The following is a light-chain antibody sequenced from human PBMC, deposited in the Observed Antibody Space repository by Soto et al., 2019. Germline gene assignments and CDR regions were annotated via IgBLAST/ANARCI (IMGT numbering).Light chain of an antibody. V-gene: IGKV3-20*01. CDR3: QQYGSSPPLT. J-gene: IGKJ4*01. CDR2: GAS. Sequence: EIVLTQSPDTLSLSPGERATLSCRASQSVSSSYLAWYQQKVGQAPRLLIYGASSRATGIPDRFSGSGSEKDFTLTISRLEPEDFAVYYCQQYGSSPPLTFGGGTKVEIK. CDR1: QSVSSSY.